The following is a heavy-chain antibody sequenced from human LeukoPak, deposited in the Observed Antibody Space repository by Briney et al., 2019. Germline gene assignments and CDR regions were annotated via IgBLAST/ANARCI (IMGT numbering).Heavy chain of an antibody. V-gene: IGHV3-7*03. CDR1: GFTFSSYW. CDR3: ARVSPPSYCSGGSCYSSEFGY. J-gene: IGHJ4*02. Sequence: PGGSLRLSCAASGFTFSSYWMSWVRQAPGKGLEWVANIKQDGSEKYYVDSVKGRFTISRDNAKNSLYLQMNSLRAEDTAVYYCARVSPPSYCSGGSCYSSEFGYWGQGTRVTVSS. CDR2: IKQDGSEK. D-gene: IGHD2-15*01.